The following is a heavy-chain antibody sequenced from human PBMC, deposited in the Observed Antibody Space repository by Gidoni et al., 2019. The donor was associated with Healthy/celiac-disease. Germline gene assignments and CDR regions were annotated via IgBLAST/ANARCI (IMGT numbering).Heavy chain of an antibody. J-gene: IGHJ4*02. V-gene: IGHV4-39*01. CDR2: IYYSGST. CDR1: GGSISSSSYY. D-gene: IGHD6-13*01. Sequence: QLQLQESGPGLVKPSETLSLTCTVSGGSISSSSYYWGWIRQPPGKGLEWIGSIYYSGSTYYNPSLKSRVTISVDTSKNQFSLKLSSVTAADTAVYYCARWDAAAGMIYWGQGTLVTVSS. CDR3: ARWDAAAGMIY.